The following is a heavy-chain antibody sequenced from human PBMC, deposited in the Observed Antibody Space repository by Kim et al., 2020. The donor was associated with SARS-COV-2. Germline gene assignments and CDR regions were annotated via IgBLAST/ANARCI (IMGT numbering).Heavy chain of an antibody. CDR2: IYYSGST. D-gene: IGHD1-26*01. Sequence: SETLSLTCTVSGGSISSGDYYWSWIRQPPGKGLEWIGYIYYSGSTYYNPSLKSRVTIYVDTAKNQFSLKRSSVTAADTAVYYCARGDRELRPDYWGQGTLVTVSS. CDR1: GGSISSGDYY. V-gene: IGHV4-30-4*01. CDR3: ARGDRELRPDY. J-gene: IGHJ4*02.